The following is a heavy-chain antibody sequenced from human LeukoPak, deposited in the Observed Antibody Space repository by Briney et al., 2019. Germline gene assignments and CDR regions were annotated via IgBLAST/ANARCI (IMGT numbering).Heavy chain of an antibody. CDR2: INHSGST. D-gene: IGHD3-22*01. V-gene: IGHV4-34*01. CDR3: ARGRGYTRWLDP. Sequence: PSETLSLTCAVYGGSFSGYYWSWIRQPPGKGLEWIGEINHSGSTNYNPSLKSRVTISVDTSKSQFSLKLSSVTAADTAVYYCARGRGYTRWLDPWGQGTLVTVSS. CDR1: GGSFSGYY. J-gene: IGHJ5*02.